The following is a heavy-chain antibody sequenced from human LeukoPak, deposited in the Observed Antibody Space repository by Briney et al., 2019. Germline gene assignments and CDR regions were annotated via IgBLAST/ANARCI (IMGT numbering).Heavy chain of an antibody. D-gene: IGHD6-13*01. CDR1: GGSISSGSYY. CDR3: ARLIAAAGILFWDY. J-gene: IGHJ4*02. CDR2: IYTSGST. Sequence: SETLSLTCTVSGGSISSGSYYWSWIRQFAGKGLEWIGRIYTSGSTNYNPSLKSRVTISVDTSKNQFSLKLSSVTAADTAVYYCARLIAAAGILFWDYWGQGTLVTVSS. V-gene: IGHV4-61*02.